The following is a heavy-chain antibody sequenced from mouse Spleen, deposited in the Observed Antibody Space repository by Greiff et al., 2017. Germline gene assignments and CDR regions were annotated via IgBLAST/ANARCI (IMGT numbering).Heavy chain of an antibody. Sequence: QVQLQQPGAELVKPGASVKLSCKASGYTFTSYWMHWVKQRPGQGLEWIGMIHPNSGSTNYNEKFKSKATLTVDKSSSTAYMQLSSLTSEDSAVYYCARDYYGYVPFYWYFDVWGAGTTVTVSS. D-gene: IGHD1-2*01. J-gene: IGHJ1*01. CDR1: GYTFTSYW. CDR2: IHPNSGST. V-gene: IGHV1-64*01. CDR3: ARDYYGYVPFYWYFDV.